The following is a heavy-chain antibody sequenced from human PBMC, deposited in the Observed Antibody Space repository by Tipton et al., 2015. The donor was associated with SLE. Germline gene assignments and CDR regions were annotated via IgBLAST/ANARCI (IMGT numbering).Heavy chain of an antibody. CDR2: ISYDGSNK. J-gene: IGHJ6*02. V-gene: IGHV3-30*04. CDR3: ARGRNSSSYYYGMDV. D-gene: IGHD6-6*01. Sequence: SLRLSCAASGFTFSSYAMHWVRQAPGKGLEWVAVISYDGSNKYYADSVKGRFTISRDNSKNTLYLQMNSLRAEDTAVYYCARGRNSSSYYYGMDVWGQGTTVTVSS. CDR1: GFTFSSYA.